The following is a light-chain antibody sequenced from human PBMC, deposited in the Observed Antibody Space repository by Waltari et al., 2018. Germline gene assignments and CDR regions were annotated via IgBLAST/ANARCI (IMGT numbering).Light chain of an antibody. CDR1: SSDVGAYNY. CDR3: ASHTSRTTWV. Sequence: QSALTQPASVSGSPGQSITISCAGTSSDVGAYNYLCWYQQHPGKAPKLMIYDVTKRPSGGSNRFSGSKAGNTASLTISGLQAEDEADYYCASHTSRTTWVFGGGTKVTVL. J-gene: IGLJ3*02. CDR2: DVT. V-gene: IGLV2-14*01.